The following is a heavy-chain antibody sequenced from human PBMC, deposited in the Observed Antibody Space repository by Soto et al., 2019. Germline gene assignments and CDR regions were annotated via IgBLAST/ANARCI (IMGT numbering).Heavy chain of an antibody. CDR3: AKNQGVELVPLATVDWFDP. J-gene: IGHJ5*02. CDR1: GFTFSNYE. CDR2: ISSGGRTR. D-gene: IGHD1-26*01. V-gene: IGHV3-48*03. Sequence: EVQLVESGGGLVHPGGSLRLSCAASGFTFSNYEMNWVRQAPGKGLEWVSYISSGGRTRYYADSVKGRFTISRDNAKNSLYLQMNSLRAEDAAIYYCAKNQGVELVPLATVDWFDPWGQGSVVTVSS.